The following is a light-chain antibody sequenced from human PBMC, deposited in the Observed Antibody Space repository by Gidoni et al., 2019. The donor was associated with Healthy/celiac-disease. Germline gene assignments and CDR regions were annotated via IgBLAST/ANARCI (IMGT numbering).Light chain of an antibody. Sequence: IVLTQSPATLSLSPGERATLSCRASQGVSSYLAWYQQKPGQAPRLLIYDTSNRATGIPARFSGSGPGTDCTLTISSLEPEDFAVYYCQQRSFGGGTKVEIK. V-gene: IGKV3D-11*01. CDR3: QQRS. CDR1: QGVSSY. CDR2: DTS. J-gene: IGKJ4*01.